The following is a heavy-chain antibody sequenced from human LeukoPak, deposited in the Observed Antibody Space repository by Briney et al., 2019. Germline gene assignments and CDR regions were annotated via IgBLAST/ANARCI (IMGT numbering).Heavy chain of an antibody. CDR3: ATLGGGFDY. V-gene: IGHV1-2*02. CDR2: INPNSGGT. J-gene: IGHJ4*02. D-gene: IGHD3-10*01. Sequence: ASVKVSCKASGSTFTAYHFHWVRQAPGQGLEWMGWINPNSGGTNYAQKFQGRVTMTRDTSISTAYMELSRLRSDDTAVYCCATLGGGFDYWGQGTLVTVSS. CDR1: GSTFTAYH.